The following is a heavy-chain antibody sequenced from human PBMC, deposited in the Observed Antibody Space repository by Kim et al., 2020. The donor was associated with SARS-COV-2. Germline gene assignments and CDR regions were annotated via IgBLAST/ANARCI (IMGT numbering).Heavy chain of an antibody. CDR3: AKDAADYYDSSGYYVDF. J-gene: IGHJ5*01. Sequence: GGSLRLSCAASGFTFSSYGMHWVRQAPGKGLEWVAVISYDGSNTYYADSVKGRFTISRDNSKNTLYLQMNSLRAEDTAVYYCAKDAADYYDSSGYYVDFWGHGNLVTVSS. V-gene: IGHV3-30*18. D-gene: IGHD3-22*01. CDR1: GFTFSSYG. CDR2: ISYDGSNT.